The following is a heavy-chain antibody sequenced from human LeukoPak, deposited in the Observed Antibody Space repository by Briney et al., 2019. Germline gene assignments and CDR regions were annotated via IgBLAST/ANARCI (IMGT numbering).Heavy chain of an antibody. CDR3: ANPSGYYDSSGYYYDYYGMDV. CDR2: INPNSGGT. D-gene: IGHD3-22*01. J-gene: IGHJ6*02. V-gene: IGHV1-2*02. Sequence: SVKVSCKASGYTFTGYYMHWVRQAPGQGLEWIGLINPNSGGTNYAQKFQGKVTMTRDTSISTAYMALSRLRSDDTAVYYCANPSGYYDSSGYYYDYYGMDVWGQGTTVTVSS. CDR1: GYTFTGYY.